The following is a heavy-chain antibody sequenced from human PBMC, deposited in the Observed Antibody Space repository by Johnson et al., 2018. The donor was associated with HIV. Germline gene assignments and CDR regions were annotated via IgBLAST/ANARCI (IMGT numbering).Heavy chain of an antibody. CDR3: PWLPGHMADLVDPTSGVGRNAFDI. Sequence: VQLVESGGGVVQPGRSLRLSCAASGFTFSSYAMSWVRQAPGKGLEWVSAISGSGGSTYYADSVKGRFTISRDTSNTPLYLQMSSLRAEDTAVYYCPWLPGHMADLVDPTSGVGRNAFDIWGQGTMVTVSS. CDR1: GFTFSSYA. CDR2: ISGSGGST. D-gene: IGHD2-8*02. J-gene: IGHJ3*02. V-gene: IGHV3-23*04.